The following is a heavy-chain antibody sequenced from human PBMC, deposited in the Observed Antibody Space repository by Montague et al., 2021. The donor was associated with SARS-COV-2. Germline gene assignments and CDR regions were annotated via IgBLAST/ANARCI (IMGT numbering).Heavy chain of an antibody. CDR1: GFTFSNYW. J-gene: IGHJ4*02. D-gene: IGHD2-2*01. CDR2: IKEDGGQK. Sequence: SLRLSCAASGFTFSNYWMSWVRQAPGKGLEWVANIKEDGGQKYYVDSVKSRFTISRDNAKNSLYLQMNSLRAEDTAVYYCARDPNCGSTSCYYHYWGQGTLVTVSS. V-gene: IGHV3-7*01. CDR3: ARDPNCGSTSCYYHY.